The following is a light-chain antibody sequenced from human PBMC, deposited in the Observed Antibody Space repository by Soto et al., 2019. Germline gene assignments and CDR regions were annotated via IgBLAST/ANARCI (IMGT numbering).Light chain of an antibody. Sequence: DIQMTQSPSTLSASVGDRVTITCRASQSISSWLAWYQQKPGTAPNLLIYKASTLQSGVPSRFSGSGSRTEFTHTISIQQPDDSATYYCQQYNDKWTFGQGTKVEIK. CDR3: QQYNDKWT. CDR1: QSISSW. J-gene: IGKJ1*01. CDR2: KAS. V-gene: IGKV1-5*03.